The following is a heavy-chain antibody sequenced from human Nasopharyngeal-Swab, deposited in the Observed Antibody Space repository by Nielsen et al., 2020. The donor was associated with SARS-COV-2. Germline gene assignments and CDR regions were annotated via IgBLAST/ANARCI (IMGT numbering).Heavy chain of an antibody. CDR1: GFSFRDSA. CDR3: ARDPPFSGWTLES. Sequence: GGSLRLSCAASGFSFRDSAMHWVRQAPGKGLERVAVIWYDGSEKYYVDSVKGRFTISRDNSKNTLYLQMNSLRAEDTAVYYCARDPPFSGWTLESWGQGTLVTVSS. J-gene: IGHJ4*02. V-gene: IGHV3-33*01. D-gene: IGHD6-25*01. CDR2: IWYDGSEK.